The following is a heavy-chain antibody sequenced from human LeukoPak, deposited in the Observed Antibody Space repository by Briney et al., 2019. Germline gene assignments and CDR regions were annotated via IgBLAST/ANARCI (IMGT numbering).Heavy chain of an antibody. Sequence: PGGSLRLYCAASGFTFSSYAMHWVRQAPAKGLEWVAVISYDGSNKYYTDSVKGRFTISRDNSKNTLYLQMNSLRAEDTAVYYCASPDSSGPSGPFQHWGQGTLVTVSS. D-gene: IGHD3-22*01. CDR2: ISYDGSNK. V-gene: IGHV3-30*04. CDR1: GFTFSSYA. J-gene: IGHJ1*01. CDR3: ASPDSSGPSGPFQH.